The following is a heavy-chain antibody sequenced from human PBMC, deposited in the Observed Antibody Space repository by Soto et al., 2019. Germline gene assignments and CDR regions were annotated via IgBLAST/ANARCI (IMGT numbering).Heavy chain of an antibody. D-gene: IGHD2-15*01. J-gene: IGHJ1*01. CDR3: ARGDSDLAVSEAAY. Sequence: SCTVAEGNSVDFYGRRIRKTPEKGLEWIGYIYFSGIANYNPSLKSRATISRDTSKNEFSLKLTSVTAADTAIYYCARGDSDLAVSEAAYWGQGTLVTVSS. V-gene: IGHV4-61*08. CDR2: IYFSGIA. CDR1: EGNSVDFY.